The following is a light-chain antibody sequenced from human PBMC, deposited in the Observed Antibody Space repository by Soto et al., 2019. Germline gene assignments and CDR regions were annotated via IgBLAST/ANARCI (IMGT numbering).Light chain of an antibody. V-gene: IGLV2-14*01. CDR1: SSDVGGYNY. J-gene: IGLJ1*01. CDR3: ISYTDFSGPYV. CDR2: DVS. Sequence: QSALTQPASVSGSPGQSITISCTGTSSDVGGYNYVSWYEQYPGKAPKLWISDVSNRPSGVSNRFSVSKSGNTSSLTISGLQDEDEANYCCISYTDFSGPYVFGTGTKVTVL.